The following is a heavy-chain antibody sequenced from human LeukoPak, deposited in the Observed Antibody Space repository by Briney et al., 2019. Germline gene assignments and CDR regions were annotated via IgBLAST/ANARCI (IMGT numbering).Heavy chain of an antibody. CDR2: IYTSGST. D-gene: IGHD3-3*01. Sequence: PSETLSLTCTVSGGSISSGSYYWSWIRQPAGKGLEWIGRIYTSGSTNYNPSLKSRVTISVDTSKNQFSLKLSSVTAADTAVYYCARSLDDFWSAGDIWGQGTMVTVSS. CDR1: GGSISSGSYY. V-gene: IGHV4-61*02. CDR3: ARSLDDFWSAGDI. J-gene: IGHJ3*02.